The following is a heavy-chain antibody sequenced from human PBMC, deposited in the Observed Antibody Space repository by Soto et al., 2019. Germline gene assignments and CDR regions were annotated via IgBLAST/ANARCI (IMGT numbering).Heavy chain of an antibody. Sequence: GSLGLCCAASRVTVNIYAVSWVCQTPGKGLEWVSGISGSGASTHYADSVKGRFTISRDNSKNTLYLQMNSLRAEDTAVYYRAKTPGPALKRYFDLLGRGTLVTVSS. CDR2: ISGSGAST. J-gene: IGHJ2*01. CDR1: RVTVNIYA. D-gene: IGHD1-1*01. V-gene: IGHV3-23*01. CDR3: AKTPGPALKRYFDL.